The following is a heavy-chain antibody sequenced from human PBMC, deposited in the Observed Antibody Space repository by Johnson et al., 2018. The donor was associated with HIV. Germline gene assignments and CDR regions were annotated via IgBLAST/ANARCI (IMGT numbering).Heavy chain of an antibody. D-gene: IGHD3/OR15-3a*01. CDR1: EFTFSNYA. CDR2: LTWNSDTI. V-gene: IGHV3-9*01. J-gene: IGHJ3*02. CDR3: ARDGRGLDAFDI. Sequence: QLVESGGGVVQPGRSLRLSCAASEFTFSNYAMHWVRQAPGKGLEWVSGLTWNSDTIAYVDSVKGRFTISRDNAKNSLYLQMNSLRAEDTAVYYCARDGRGLDAFDIWGQGTMVTVSS.